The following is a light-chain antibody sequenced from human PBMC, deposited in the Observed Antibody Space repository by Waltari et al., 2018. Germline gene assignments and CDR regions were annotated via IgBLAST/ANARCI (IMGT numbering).Light chain of an antibody. CDR2: DAS. CDR1: QSVSSN. V-gene: IGKV3-15*01. CDR3: QQYNNWPLT. J-gene: IGKJ1*01. Sequence: EIVMTRSPGTLSVSPGERASLSCRSIQSVSSNLAWYQQKPGQAPRLLIYDASTRVTGIPSRFSGSGSGTDFTLTISSLQSEDFAVYYCQQYNNWPLTFGQGTKVEIK.